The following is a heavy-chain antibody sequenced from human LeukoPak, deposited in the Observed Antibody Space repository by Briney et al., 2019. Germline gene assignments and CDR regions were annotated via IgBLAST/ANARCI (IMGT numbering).Heavy chain of an antibody. D-gene: IGHD4-17*01. J-gene: IGHJ4*02. V-gene: IGHV1-8*03. CDR3: ARWVSVTESDY. CDR2: MNPNSGNT. CDR1: RYTFTSYD. Sequence: ASVKVSCKASRYTFTSYDINWVRQATGQGLEWMGWMNPNSGNTGYAQKFQGRVTITRNTSISTAYMELSSLRSEDTAVYYCARWVSVTESDYWGQGTLVTVSS.